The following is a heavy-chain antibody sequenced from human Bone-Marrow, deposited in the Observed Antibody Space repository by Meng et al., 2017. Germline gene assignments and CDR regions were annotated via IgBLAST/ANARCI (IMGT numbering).Heavy chain of an antibody. CDR2: MNPNSGNT. CDR1: GYTFTSYD. Sequence: ASVKVSCKASGYTFTSYDINWVRQATGQGLEWMGWMNPNSGNTGYAQKFQCRVTITRSTSISTAYMELSSLRSEDTAVYYCARVRGYYGSGSYYSQREAFDYWGQGTLVTVSS. V-gene: IGHV1-8*03. D-gene: IGHD3-10*01. J-gene: IGHJ4*02. CDR3: ARVRGYYGSGSYYSQREAFDY.